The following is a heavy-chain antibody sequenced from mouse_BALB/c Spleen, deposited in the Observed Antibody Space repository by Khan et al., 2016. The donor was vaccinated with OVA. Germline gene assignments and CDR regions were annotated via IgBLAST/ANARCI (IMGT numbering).Heavy chain of an antibody. CDR2: ISYSGST. J-gene: IGHJ2*01. CDR3: ARTARIKY. D-gene: IGHD1-2*01. V-gene: IGHV3-2*02. Sequence: EVQLQESGPGLVKPSQSLSLTCTVTGYSITRGYGWNWIRQFPGNKLEWMGYISYSGSTNYNPSLKSRISLTRDTSKNQFFLQLNSVTTEDTATYYCARTARIKYWGQGTTLTVSS. CDR1: GYSITRGYG.